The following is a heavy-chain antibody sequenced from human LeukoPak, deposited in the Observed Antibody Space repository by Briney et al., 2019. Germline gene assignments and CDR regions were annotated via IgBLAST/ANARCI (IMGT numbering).Heavy chain of an antibody. V-gene: IGHV1-2*06. CDR3: ASPTVTPFYYYYGMGV. Sequence: ASVKVSCKASGYTFTGYYMHWVRQAPGQGLEWMGRINPNSGGTNYAQKFQGRVTMTRDTSISTAYMELSRLRSDDTAVYYCASPTVTPFYYYYGMGVWGQGTTVTVSS. J-gene: IGHJ6*02. CDR2: INPNSGGT. CDR1: GYTFTGYY. D-gene: IGHD4-17*01.